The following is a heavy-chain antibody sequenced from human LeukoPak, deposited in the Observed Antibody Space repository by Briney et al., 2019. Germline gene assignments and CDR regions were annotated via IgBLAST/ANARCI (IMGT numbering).Heavy chain of an antibody. V-gene: IGHV4-4*07. CDR2: FSTTGRI. CDR1: GASINSYS. J-gene: IGHJ4*02. CDR3: AGRDYDDS. Sequence: PSETLSLTCTISGASINSYSWNWIRQSAGKGLEWIGHFSTTGRIKYNPSFQSRVTISVNRSKNQLSLTLNSVTAADTAVYYCAGRDYDDSWGQGTLVTVSS.